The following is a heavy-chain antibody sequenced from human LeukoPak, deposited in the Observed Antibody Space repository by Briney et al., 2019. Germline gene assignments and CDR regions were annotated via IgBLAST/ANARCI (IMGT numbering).Heavy chain of an antibody. CDR1: GYSISSGYY. CDR3: AREAYSGSYLIAYYYYMDV. CDR2: IYHSGST. J-gene: IGHJ6*03. V-gene: IGHV4-38-2*02. Sequence: SETLSLTCTVSGYSISSGYYWGWIRQPPGKGLDWIGSIYHSGSTYYNPSLKSRVTISVDTSKNQFSLKLSSVAAADTAVYYCAREAYSGSYLIAYYYYMDVWGKGTTVTVSS. D-gene: IGHD1-26*01.